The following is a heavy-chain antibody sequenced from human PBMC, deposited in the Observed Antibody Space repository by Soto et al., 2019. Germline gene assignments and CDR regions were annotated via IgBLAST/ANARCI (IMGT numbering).Heavy chain of an antibody. J-gene: IGHJ6*03. CDR2: ISGSGGST. Sequence: EVQLLESGGGLVQPGGSLRLSCAASGFTFSSYAMSWVRQAPGKGLEWVSAISGSGGSTYYADSVKGRFTISRDNSKNALYLQMNSLRAEDTAVYYCAKGYYGDYYYMDVWGKGTTVTVSS. V-gene: IGHV3-23*01. CDR3: AKGYYGDYYYMDV. CDR1: GFTFSSYA. D-gene: IGHD3-3*01.